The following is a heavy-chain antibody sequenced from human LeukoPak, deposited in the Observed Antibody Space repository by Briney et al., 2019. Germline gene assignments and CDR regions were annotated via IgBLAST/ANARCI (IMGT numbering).Heavy chain of an antibody. CDR2: ISSSSSYI. CDR1: GFTFSSHS. CDR3: ASCAPFDF. V-gene: IGHV3-21*01. Sequence: PGGSLRLSCAASGFTFSSHSMDWVRQAPGKGLEWVSSISSSSSYIYYADSVKGRFTISRDNAKHSLYLQMNSLRAEDTAVYYCASCAPFDFWARGTLVTVSS. J-gene: IGHJ3*01.